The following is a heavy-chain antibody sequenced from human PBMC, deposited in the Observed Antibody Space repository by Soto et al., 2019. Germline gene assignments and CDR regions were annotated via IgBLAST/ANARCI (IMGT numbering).Heavy chain of an antibody. CDR3: ARRSAVTTSHSFDI. J-gene: IGHJ3*02. CDR1: GFTFSEYY. Sequence: QEQLVESGGGLVKPGGSLRLSCAASGFTFSEYYMSWIRQAPGKGLEWISYIRSTDSSIFYADSVKGRFTISRDNARSSLYLQMDSLRAEDTAVYYCARRSAVTTSHSFDIWGQGTMVTASS. V-gene: IGHV3-11*01. D-gene: IGHD4-17*01. CDR2: IRSTDSSI.